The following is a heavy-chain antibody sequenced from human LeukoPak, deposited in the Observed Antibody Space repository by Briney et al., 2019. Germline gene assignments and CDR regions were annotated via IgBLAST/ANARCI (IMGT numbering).Heavy chain of an antibody. CDR3: ARHRDGDYLTYFDY. J-gene: IGHJ4*02. CDR2: IYSGGST. D-gene: IGHD4-17*01. V-gene: IGHV3-53*01. Sequence: GGSLRLSYAASGFTVSSNYMSWVRQAPGKGLEWVSVIYSGGSTYYADSVKGRFTISRDNSKNTLYLQMNSLRAEDTAVYYCARHRDGDYLTYFDYWGQGTLVTVSS. CDR1: GFTVSSNY.